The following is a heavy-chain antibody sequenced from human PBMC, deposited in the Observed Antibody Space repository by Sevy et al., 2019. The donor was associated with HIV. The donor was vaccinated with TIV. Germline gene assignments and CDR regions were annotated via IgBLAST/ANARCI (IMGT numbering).Heavy chain of an antibody. Sequence: GGSLRLSCAASGFIFSDYDMNWVRQAPGKGREWISVISSRSSYIKYADSLKGRVTISRDNANNSLFLQLNSLRAEDTAVYYCARAVDYYDNSGLHYWGQGALVTVSS. CDR2: ISSRSSYI. CDR1: GFIFSDYD. V-gene: IGHV3-21*05. CDR3: ARAVDYYDNSGLHY. J-gene: IGHJ4*02. D-gene: IGHD3-22*01.